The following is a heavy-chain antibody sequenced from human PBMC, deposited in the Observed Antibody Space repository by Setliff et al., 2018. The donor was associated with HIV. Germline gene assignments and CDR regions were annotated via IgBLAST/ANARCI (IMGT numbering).Heavy chain of an antibody. J-gene: IGHJ4*02. CDR1: GGTFSTYG. Sequence: GASVKVSCKASGGTFSTYGLSWVRQAPGQGLEWMGGIIPLFDTSNYAQKFQGRVTITADESTSTAYMELSSLRSEDTAVYYCARGKIPYSSSWPDFWGQGTLVTVSS. D-gene: IGHD6-13*01. CDR2: IIPLFDTS. CDR3: ARGKIPYSSSWPDF. V-gene: IGHV1-69*13.